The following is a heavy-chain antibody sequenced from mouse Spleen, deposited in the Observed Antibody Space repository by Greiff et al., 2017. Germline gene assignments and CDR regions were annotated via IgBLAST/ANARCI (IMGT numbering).Heavy chain of an antibody. CDR1: GFAFSSYD. V-gene: IGHV5-9*02. J-gene: IGHJ2*01. Sequence: DVMLVESGGGLVKPGGSLKLSCAASGFAFSSYDMSWVRQTPEKRLEWVATISSGGSYTYYPDSVKGRFTISRDNARNTLYLQMSSLRSEDTALYYCARHGDYDKGVFDYWGQGTTLTVSS. D-gene: IGHD2-4*01. CDR3: ARHGDYDKGVFDY. CDR2: ISSGGSYT.